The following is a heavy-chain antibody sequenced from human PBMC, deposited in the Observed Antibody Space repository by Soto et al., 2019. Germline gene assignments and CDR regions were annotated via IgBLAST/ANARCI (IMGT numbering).Heavy chain of an antibody. Sequence: EVQLVESGGGLVQPGGSLRLSCAASGFTFGNYWMHWVRQAPGKGLEWVSRMNSDGSTTDYADSVKGRFTVSRDNAKNTLYLQMNSLRAEDTAVYYCATAEVDYWGPGTLVNVSS. CDR2: MNSDGSTT. CDR3: ATAEVDY. V-gene: IGHV3-74*01. CDR1: GFTFGNYW. J-gene: IGHJ4*02.